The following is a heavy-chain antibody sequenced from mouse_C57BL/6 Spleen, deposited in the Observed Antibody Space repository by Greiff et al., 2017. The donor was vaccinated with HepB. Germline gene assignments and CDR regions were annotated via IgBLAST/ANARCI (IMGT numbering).Heavy chain of an antibody. Sequence: DVKLVESGGGLVKPGGSLKLSCAASGFTFSSYAMSWVRQTPEKRLEWVATISDGGSYTYYPDNVKGRITISRDNAKNNLYLQLSHLKSEDTAMYYCAREVYDYDWFAYWGQGTLVTVSA. CDR2: ISDGGSYT. D-gene: IGHD2-4*01. V-gene: IGHV5-4*01. J-gene: IGHJ3*01. CDR3: AREVYDYDWFAY. CDR1: GFTFSSYA.